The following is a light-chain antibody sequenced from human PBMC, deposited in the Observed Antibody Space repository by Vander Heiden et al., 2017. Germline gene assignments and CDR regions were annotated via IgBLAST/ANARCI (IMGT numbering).Light chain of an antibody. V-gene: IGLV10-54*01. J-gene: IGLJ3*02. Sequence: QAALTHPPSVSKGFSHTATLTCPGNSTTVGYKGVMWLQQHQGHPPKLLFYRNNNRHSGISEKLSASRSGNTAALTMTGLQPEDEADYYGSAWDRSLDACVFGGGTKLTVL. CDR2: RNN. CDR1: STTVGYKG. CDR3: SAWDRSLDACV.